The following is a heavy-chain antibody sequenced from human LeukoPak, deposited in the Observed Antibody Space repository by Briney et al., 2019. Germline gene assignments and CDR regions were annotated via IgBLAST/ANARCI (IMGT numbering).Heavy chain of an antibody. J-gene: IGHJ5*02. D-gene: IGHD3-10*01. CDR2: IHYDGTNE. V-gene: IGHV3-30*02. CDR1: GFTFSSYG. CDR3: VNSGFDP. Sequence: GGSLRLSCAGSGFTFSSYGMHWVRQAPGKGLEWVAFIHYDGTNEYYADSVKGRFTISRDNFKNTLSLQMNGLRVEDTALYYCVNSGFDPWGQGTLVTVSS.